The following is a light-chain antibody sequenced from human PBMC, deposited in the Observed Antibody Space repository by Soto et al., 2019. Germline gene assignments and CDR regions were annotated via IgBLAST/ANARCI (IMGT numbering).Light chain of an antibody. V-gene: IGKV3-20*01. CDR2: DTS. J-gene: IGKJ1*01. Sequence: ETLLTQSPGTLSLPPGERATLSCRASQSVGGSSLAWYQQRPGQAPRLLIYDTSNRATGIPDRFSGSGSGTDFTLTISRLEPEDFAVYYCQQYHNSPRTFGQGTKVDIK. CDR3: QQYHNSPRT. CDR1: QSVGGSS.